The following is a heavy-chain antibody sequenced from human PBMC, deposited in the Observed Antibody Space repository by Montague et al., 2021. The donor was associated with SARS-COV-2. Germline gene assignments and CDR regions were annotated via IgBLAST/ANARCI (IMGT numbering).Heavy chain of an antibody. Sequence: SLRLSCAASGFTVSTYYMNWVRQAPGKGPEWVSVIYSAGNTHYADSVKDRFIISRDNSKNTLYLQMNSLRAEDTAVYYCARDPDGVHHYIYYIDVWGQGTTVTVSS. V-gene: IGHV3-66*01. CDR2: IYSAGNT. D-gene: IGHD3-16*02. CDR3: ARDPDGVHHYIYYIDV. J-gene: IGHJ6*03. CDR1: GFTVSTYY.